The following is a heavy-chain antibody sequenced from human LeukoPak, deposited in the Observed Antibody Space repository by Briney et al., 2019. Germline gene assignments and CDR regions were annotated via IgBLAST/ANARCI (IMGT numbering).Heavy chain of an antibody. CDR3: ARLPGSVALIVAPGYFDY. D-gene: IGHD3-22*01. CDR2: IYYSGST. Sequence: SETLSLTCTVSGGSISSSSYYWGWIRQPPGKGLEWIGSIYYSGSTYYNPSLKSRVTISVDTSKNQFSLKLSSVTAADTAVYYCARLPGSVALIVAPGYFDYWGQGTLVTVSS. V-gene: IGHV4-39*01. J-gene: IGHJ4*02. CDR1: GGSISSSSYY.